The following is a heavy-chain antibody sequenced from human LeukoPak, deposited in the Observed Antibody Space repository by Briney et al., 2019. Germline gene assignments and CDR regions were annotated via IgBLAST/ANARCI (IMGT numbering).Heavy chain of an antibody. CDR3: ARHRDFDSTGYYYPLFDY. D-gene: IGHD3-22*01. CDR2: INANHGGT. Sequence: ASVKVSCKASGYTFTGYYLHWVRQAPGQGLEWMGWINANHGGTNYAQQFQGRVTMTRDTSISTAYVELSRLRSDDAAVYYCARHRDFDSTGYYYPLFDYWGQGTLVTVSS. J-gene: IGHJ4*02. CDR1: GYTFTGYY. V-gene: IGHV1-2*02.